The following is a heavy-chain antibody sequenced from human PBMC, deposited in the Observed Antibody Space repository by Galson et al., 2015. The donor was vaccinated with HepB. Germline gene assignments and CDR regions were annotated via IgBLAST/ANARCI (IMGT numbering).Heavy chain of an antibody. J-gene: IGHJ5*02. CDR2: IKSKTDGGTT. Sequence: SLRLSCAASGFAFNNAWMNWVRQAPGKGLEWVGRIKSKTDGGTTEYAAPVKGRFTISRDDSRNTLYLQMHSLKTDDTAVYDCTTDVYFSSYWSWLDPWGQGTLVAVSS. CDR1: GFAFNNAW. D-gene: IGHD2-2*01. V-gene: IGHV3-15*01. CDR3: TTDVYFSSYWSWLDP.